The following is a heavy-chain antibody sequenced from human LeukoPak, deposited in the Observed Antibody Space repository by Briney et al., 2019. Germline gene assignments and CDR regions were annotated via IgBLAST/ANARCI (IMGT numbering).Heavy chain of an antibody. CDR3: AKDLGYDSSGYYYEHRYFDY. D-gene: IGHD3-22*01. V-gene: IGHV3-30*02. CDR1: GFTFSSYG. Sequence: GGSLRLSCAASGFTFSSYGMHWVRQAPGKGLEWVAFIRYDGSNKYYADSVKGRFTISRDNSKNTLYLQMNSLRAEDTAVYYCAKDLGYDSSGYYYEHRYFDYWGQGTLVTVSS. CDR2: IRYDGSNK. J-gene: IGHJ4*02.